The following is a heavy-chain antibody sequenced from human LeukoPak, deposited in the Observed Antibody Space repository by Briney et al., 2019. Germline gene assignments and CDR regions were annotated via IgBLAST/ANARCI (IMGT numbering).Heavy chain of an antibody. Sequence: GGTLRLSCAASGFTFSSYGMSWVRQAPGKGLEWVSSISWNSGTIAYADSVQGRFTISRDKAKNSLYLQMNSLRAEDTALYYCAKDISPTPLYMDVWGKGTTVTISS. CDR3: AKDISPTPLYMDV. CDR2: ISWNSGTI. V-gene: IGHV3-9*01. J-gene: IGHJ6*03. CDR1: GFTFSSYG.